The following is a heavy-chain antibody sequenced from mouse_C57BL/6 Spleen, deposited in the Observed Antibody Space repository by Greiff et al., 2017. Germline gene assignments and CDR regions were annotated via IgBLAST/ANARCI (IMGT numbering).Heavy chain of an antibody. J-gene: IGHJ4*01. V-gene: IGHV1-15*01. CDR1: GYTFTDYE. CDR2: IDPETGGT. D-gene: IGHD1-1*01. Sequence: QVQLQQSGAELVRPGASVTLSCKASGYTFTDYEMHWVKQTPVHGLEWIGAIDPETGGTAYNQKFKGKARLTADKSSSTAYMELRSLTSEDSADYYCTRDYCGRRDYAMDYWGQGTSVTVSS. CDR3: TRDYCGRRDYAMDY.